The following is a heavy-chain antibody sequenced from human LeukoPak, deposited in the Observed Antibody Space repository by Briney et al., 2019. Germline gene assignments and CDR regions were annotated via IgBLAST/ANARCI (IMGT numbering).Heavy chain of an antibody. CDR1: GFTFSSYG. Sequence: GGSLRLSCAASGFTFSSYGMHWVRQAPGKGLEWVAVISYDGSDKYYADSVKGRFAISRDDSKNTLYLQMNSLTTEDTAVYYCALIRFGDSGLDLWGRGTLVTVSS. CDR2: ISYDGSDK. V-gene: IGHV3-30*03. J-gene: IGHJ2*01. D-gene: IGHD3-10*01. CDR3: ALIRFGDSGLDL.